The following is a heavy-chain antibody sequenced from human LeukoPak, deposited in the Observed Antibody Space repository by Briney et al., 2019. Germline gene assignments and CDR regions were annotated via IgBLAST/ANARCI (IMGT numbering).Heavy chain of an antibody. CDR1: GFTVSSNY. J-gene: IGHJ4*02. D-gene: IGHD6-19*01. Sequence: GGSLRLSCAASGFTVSSNYMSWVRQAPGKGLEWVSSISSSSSYIYYADSVKGRFTISRDSAKNSLYLQMNSLRAEDTAVYYCAREDSSGWQNFDYWGQGTLVTVSS. CDR3: AREDSSGWQNFDY. V-gene: IGHV3-21*01. CDR2: ISSSSSYI.